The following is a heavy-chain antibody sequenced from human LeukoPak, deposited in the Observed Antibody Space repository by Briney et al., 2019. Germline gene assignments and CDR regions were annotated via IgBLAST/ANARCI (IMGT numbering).Heavy chain of an antibody. CDR3: ARGLSYYDFWSEHFDY. Sequence: GRSLRLSCAASRFTFSSYAMHWVRQAPGKGLEWVAVISYDGSNKYYADSVKGRFTISRDNSKNTLYLQMNSLRAEDTAVYYCARGLSYYDFWSEHFDYWGQGTLVTVSS. J-gene: IGHJ4*02. CDR2: ISYDGSNK. V-gene: IGHV3-30-3*01. CDR1: RFTFSSYA. D-gene: IGHD3-3*01.